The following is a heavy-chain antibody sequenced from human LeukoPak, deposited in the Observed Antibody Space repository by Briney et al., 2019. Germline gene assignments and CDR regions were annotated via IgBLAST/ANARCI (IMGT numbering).Heavy chain of an antibody. J-gene: IGHJ4*02. Sequence: GGSLRLSCAASGFSFSNYAMTWVRQAPGKGLEWVSGISGSGGSTYYADSVRGRFTISRDNSKNTFDVQMNSLRAEDTAIYYCARTGVGGGYRFDYWGQGTLFTVSS. CDR3: ARTGVGGGYRFDY. CDR2: ISGSGGST. V-gene: IGHV3-23*01. D-gene: IGHD1-26*01. CDR1: GFSFSNYA.